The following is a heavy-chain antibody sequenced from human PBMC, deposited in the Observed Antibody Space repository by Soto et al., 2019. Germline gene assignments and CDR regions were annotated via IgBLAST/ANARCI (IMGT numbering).Heavy chain of an antibody. CDR2: IKSKTDGGTT. CDR1: GFTFSNAW. V-gene: IGHV3-15*07. Sequence: GGSLRLSCAASGFTFSNAWMNWVRQAPGKGLEWVGRIKSKTDGGTTDYAAPVKGRFTISRDDSKNTLYLQMNSLKTDDSAVYYCTIDQIKSIIVVVPDYNYYYGMDVWGQGTTVTVS. J-gene: IGHJ6*02. CDR3: TIDQIKSIIVVVPDYNYYYGMDV. D-gene: IGHD3-22*01.